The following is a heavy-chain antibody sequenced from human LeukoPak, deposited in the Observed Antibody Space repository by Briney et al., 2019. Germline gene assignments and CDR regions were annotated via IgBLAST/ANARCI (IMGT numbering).Heavy chain of an antibody. CDR2: ISSSSSYI. D-gene: IGHD4-17*01. Sequence: GGSLRLSCAASGFTFSSYSINWVRQAPGKGLEWVSSISSSSSYIYYADSVKGRFTISRDNAKNSLYLQMNSLRAEDKAVYYCATDDYGEVRFDYWGPGTLVTVSS. CDR1: GFTFSSYS. V-gene: IGHV3-21*01. J-gene: IGHJ4*02. CDR3: ATDDYGEVRFDY.